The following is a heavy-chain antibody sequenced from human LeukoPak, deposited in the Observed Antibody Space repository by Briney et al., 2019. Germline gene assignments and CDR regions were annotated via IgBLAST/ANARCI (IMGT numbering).Heavy chain of an antibody. Sequence: SETLSLTCTVSGGSISSGDYYWSWIRQPPGKGLEWIGYIYYSGSTYYNPSLKSRVTISVDTSKNQFPLKLSSVTAADTAVYYCARVASSSSDDAFDIWGQGTMVTVSS. V-gene: IGHV4-30-4*08. CDR2: IYYSGST. J-gene: IGHJ3*02. D-gene: IGHD6-6*01. CDR1: GGSISSGDYY. CDR3: ARVASSSSDDAFDI.